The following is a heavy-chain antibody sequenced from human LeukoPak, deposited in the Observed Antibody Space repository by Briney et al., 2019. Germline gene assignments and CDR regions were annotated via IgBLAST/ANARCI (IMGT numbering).Heavy chain of an antibody. CDR1: GGTFSSYA. V-gene: IGHV1-69*04. CDR3: ARESLIIAAAGTSN. Sequence: SVKVSCKASGGTFSSYAISWVRQAPGQGLEWMGRIIPILGIANYAQKFQGRVTITADKSTSTAYMELSSLRSEDTAVYYCARESLIIAAAGTSNWGQGTLVTVSS. D-gene: IGHD6-13*01. CDR2: IIPILGIA. J-gene: IGHJ4*02.